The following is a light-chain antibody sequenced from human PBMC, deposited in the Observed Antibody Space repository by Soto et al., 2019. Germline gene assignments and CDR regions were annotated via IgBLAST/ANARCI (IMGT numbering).Light chain of an antibody. Sequence: IVLTQSPGTLSLSPGERATISCRASQSVTSTYLAWYKHKPGQPPRLLIFGASSRATGVPDRFSGSGSGTDFTLTISRLEPEDFAVYYCQQYGTSVWTFGQGTKVDIK. CDR2: GAS. CDR3: QQYGTSVWT. J-gene: IGKJ1*01. V-gene: IGKV3-20*01. CDR1: QSVTSTY.